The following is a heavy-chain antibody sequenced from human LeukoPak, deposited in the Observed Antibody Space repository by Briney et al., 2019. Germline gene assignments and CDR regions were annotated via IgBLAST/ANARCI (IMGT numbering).Heavy chain of an antibody. V-gene: IGHV3-21*01. CDR1: GFTFSNFE. Sequence: GGSLRLSCAASGFTFSNFEMNWVRQTPGKGLEWVSAISGSGSDIYYADSVKGRFTISRDNPKRSLYLQMNSLRAEDTAVYYCARRTFPNDAFDVWGQGTVVTVSS. D-gene: IGHD1-7*01. CDR3: ARRTFPNDAFDV. CDR2: ISGSGSDI. J-gene: IGHJ3*01.